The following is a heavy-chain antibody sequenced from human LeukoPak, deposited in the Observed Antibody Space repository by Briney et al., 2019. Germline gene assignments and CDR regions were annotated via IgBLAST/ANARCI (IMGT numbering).Heavy chain of an antibody. CDR2: IISSSDYV. Sequence: GGSLRLSCAASGFSFSSYTMNWVRQAPGKGLEWVASIISSSDYVYFADSVKGRFTISRDNAKNSLYLQMNSLRAEDTAVYYCARTMVRGVNDYWGQGTLVTVSS. CDR1: GFSFSSYT. J-gene: IGHJ4*02. CDR3: ARTMVRGVNDY. V-gene: IGHV3-21*01. D-gene: IGHD3-10*01.